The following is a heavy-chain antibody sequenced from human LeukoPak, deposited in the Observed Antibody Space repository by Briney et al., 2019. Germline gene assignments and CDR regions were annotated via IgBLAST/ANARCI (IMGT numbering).Heavy chain of an antibody. V-gene: IGHV4-59*02. CDR1: GGSVSNKY. J-gene: IGHJ3*02. CDR3: ASGYCGGACQLGGVDM. D-gene: IGHD2-21*02. Sequence: SETLSLTCTVSGGSVSNKYWSWLRQPPGKGLEWIGYIYYSGSTNYNPSLKSRVTILVDTSKNQFSLKLSSVTAADTAVYFCASGYCGGACQLGGVDMWGQGTMVTVSS. CDR2: IYYSGST.